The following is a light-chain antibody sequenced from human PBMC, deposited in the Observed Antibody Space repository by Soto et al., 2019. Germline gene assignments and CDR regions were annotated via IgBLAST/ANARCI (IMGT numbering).Light chain of an antibody. CDR1: SSAVGAFDS. CDR2: EVS. J-gene: IGLJ1*01. CDR3: SSYAGGNNYV. Sequence: QSALTQPPSASGSLGQSVTISCTGSSSAVGAFDSVSWYQQHPHKAPQIIIYEVSKRPSGVPARFSGSKSGNTPSLTVSGLQHDEKVVYSCSSYAGGNNYVFGTGTKLTVL. V-gene: IGLV2-8*01.